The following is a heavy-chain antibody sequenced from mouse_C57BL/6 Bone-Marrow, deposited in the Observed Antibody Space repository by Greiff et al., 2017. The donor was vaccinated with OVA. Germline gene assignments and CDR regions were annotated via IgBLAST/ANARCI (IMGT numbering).Heavy chain of an antibody. J-gene: IGHJ3*01. D-gene: IGHD2-3*01. CDR1: GYTFTDYY. CDR2: INPYNGGT. V-gene: IGHV1-19*01. Sequence: VQLQQSGPVLVKPGASVKMSCKASGYTFTDYYMNWVKQSHGKSLEWIGVINPYNGGTSYNQKFKGKATLTVDKSSSTAYMELNSLTSEDSAVYYCARREIYDGYYWFAYWGKGTLVTVSA. CDR3: ARREIYDGYYWFAY.